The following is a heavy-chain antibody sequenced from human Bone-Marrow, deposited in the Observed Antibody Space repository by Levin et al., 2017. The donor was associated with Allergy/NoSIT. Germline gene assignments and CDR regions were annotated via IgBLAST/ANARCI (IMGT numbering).Heavy chain of an antibody. Sequence: SGGSLRLSCAASGFTFSSYGMHWVRQAPGKGLEWVAVISYDGSNKYYADSVKGRFTISRDNSKNTLYLQMNSLRAEDTAVYYCAKVKSSWYNDAFDIWGQGTMVTVSS. CDR2: ISYDGSNK. V-gene: IGHV3-30*18. D-gene: IGHD6-13*01. J-gene: IGHJ3*02. CDR3: AKVKSSWYNDAFDI. CDR1: GFTFSSYG.